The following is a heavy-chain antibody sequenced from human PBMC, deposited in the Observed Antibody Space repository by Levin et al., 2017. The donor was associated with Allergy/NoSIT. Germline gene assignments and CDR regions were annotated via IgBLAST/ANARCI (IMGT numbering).Heavy chain of an antibody. CDR2: IYYTGNT. CDR1: GGSVNTGEYY. Sequence: PSETLSLTCTVSGGSVNTGEYYWSWIRQTPGNGLEWIGYIYYTGNTYYNPSLKSRLTMSLDTSKNQFSLNLTSVTAADTAVYYCAREIRGRKDQSVNFWGQGTLVSVSS. CDR3: AREIRGRKDQSVNF. J-gene: IGHJ4*02. D-gene: IGHD1-26*01. V-gene: IGHV4-30-4*01.